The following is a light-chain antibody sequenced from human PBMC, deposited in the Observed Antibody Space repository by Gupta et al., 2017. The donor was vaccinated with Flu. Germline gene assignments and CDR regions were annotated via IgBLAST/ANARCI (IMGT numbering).Light chain of an antibody. V-gene: IGLV2-14*01. CDR1: SSDIGAYKY. CDR2: EVS. J-gene: IGLJ1*01. Sequence: TISCIGTSSDIGAYKYVSWYQHRPGKAPQLILYEVSNRPSGVSDRFSGSKSGNTASLTISGLQAEDEADYYCSSYTKIITHLYVIGTGTKVTVL. CDR3: SSYTKIITHLYV.